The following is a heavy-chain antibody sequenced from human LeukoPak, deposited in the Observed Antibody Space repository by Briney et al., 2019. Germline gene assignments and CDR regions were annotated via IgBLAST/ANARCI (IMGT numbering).Heavy chain of an antibody. J-gene: IGHJ4*02. Sequence: GGSLRLSCAASGFTFSSYGMHWVRQAPGKGLEWVAVISYDGSNKYYADSVKGRFTTSRDNSKNTLYLQMNSLRAEDTAVYYCAKDLWGFGYCSSTSCYYFDYLGQGTLVTVSS. D-gene: IGHD2-2*03. CDR3: AKDLWGFGYCSSTSCYYFDY. CDR2: ISYDGSNK. CDR1: GFTFSSYG. V-gene: IGHV3-30*18.